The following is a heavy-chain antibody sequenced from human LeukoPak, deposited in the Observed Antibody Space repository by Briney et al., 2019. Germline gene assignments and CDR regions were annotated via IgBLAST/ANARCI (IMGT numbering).Heavy chain of an antibody. CDR3: AREVGTGGSSSRITMVRGVPLGYYGMDV. D-gene: IGHD3-10*01. V-gene: IGHV1-46*01. CDR1: GYTFTSYY. J-gene: IGHJ6*02. CDR2: IKPSGGST. Sequence: ASVKVSCKASGYTFTSYYMHWVRQAPAHGLEWMGIIKPSGGSTSYAQKFQRRVTMTRDTSTSKVYMELSSLRSEDTAVYYCAREVGTGGSSSRITMVRGVPLGYYGMDVWGQGTTVTVSS.